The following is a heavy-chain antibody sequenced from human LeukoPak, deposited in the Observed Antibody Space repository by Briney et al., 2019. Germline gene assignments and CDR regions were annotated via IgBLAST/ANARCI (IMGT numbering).Heavy chain of an antibody. CDR2: IYYSGST. CDR1: SGSISDSRYY. D-gene: IGHD6-13*01. J-gene: IGHJ4*02. Sequence: SETLSLTCSVSSGSISDSRYYWAWIRQSPVKGLEWIAAIYYSGSTYYNPSLKSRVTISVDTSKNQFSLKLSSVTAADTAVYYCARADIAAAVVFDYWGQGTLVTVSS. CDR3: ARADIAAAVVFDY. V-gene: IGHV4-39*07.